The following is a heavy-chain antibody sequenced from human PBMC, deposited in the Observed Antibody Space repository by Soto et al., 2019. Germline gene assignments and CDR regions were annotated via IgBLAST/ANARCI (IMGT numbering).Heavy chain of an antibody. CDR3: ERTRDGPDPYFDH. V-gene: IGHV3-23*01. Sequence: PGGSLRLSCAASGFTFSNYVMTWVRQAPGKGLEWVSAISGSGGSTYYADSVKGQFTISRDNSKNTLYLQMNSLRAEDTAIYYCERTRDGPDPYFDHWGQGTLVTVSS. CDR1: GFTFSNYV. CDR2: ISGSGGST. J-gene: IGHJ4*02.